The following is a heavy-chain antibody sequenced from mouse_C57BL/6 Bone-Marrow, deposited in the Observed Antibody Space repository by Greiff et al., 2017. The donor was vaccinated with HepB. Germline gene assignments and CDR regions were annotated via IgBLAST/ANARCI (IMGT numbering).Heavy chain of an antibody. CDR3: ARRVYYGSSYGFAY. CDR2: IYPGDGDT. V-gene: IGHV1-80*01. CDR1: GYAFSSYW. J-gene: IGHJ3*01. Sequence: VKLVESGAELVKPGASVKISCKASGYAFSSYWMNWVKQRPGKGLEWIGQIYPGDGDTNYNGKFKGKATLTADKSSSTAYMQLSSLTSEDSAVYFCARRVYYGSSYGFAYWGQGTLVTVSA. D-gene: IGHD1-1*01.